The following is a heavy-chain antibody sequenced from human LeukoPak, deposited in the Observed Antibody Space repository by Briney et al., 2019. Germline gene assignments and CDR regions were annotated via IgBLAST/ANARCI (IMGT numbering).Heavy chain of an antibody. Sequence: ASVKVSCKASGYTFTGYYMHWVRQAPGQGLEWMGRINPNSGGTNYAQKFQGRVTVTRDTSISTAYMELSRLRSDDTAVYYCARIGYCSSTSCYKFDYWGQGTLVTVSS. V-gene: IGHV1-2*06. D-gene: IGHD2-2*02. CDR1: GYTFTGYY. CDR2: INPNSGGT. J-gene: IGHJ4*02. CDR3: ARIGYCSSTSCYKFDY.